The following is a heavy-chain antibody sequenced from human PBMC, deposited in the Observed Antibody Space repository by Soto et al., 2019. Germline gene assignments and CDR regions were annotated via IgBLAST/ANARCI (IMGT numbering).Heavy chain of an antibody. Sequence: SETLSLTCTVSGGSVTNSSYYWGWIRQSPGTGLEWIGSVYYRGRGYSKSSVKSRVTISVDTSKNRFSLSLNSVTASDTAVYFCVSQRTTVPTQAYFDYWGQGALVTVSS. CDR2: VYYRGRG. D-gene: IGHD4-17*01. CDR3: VSQRTTVPTQAYFDY. V-gene: IGHV4-39*01. J-gene: IGHJ4*02. CDR1: GGSVTNSSYY.